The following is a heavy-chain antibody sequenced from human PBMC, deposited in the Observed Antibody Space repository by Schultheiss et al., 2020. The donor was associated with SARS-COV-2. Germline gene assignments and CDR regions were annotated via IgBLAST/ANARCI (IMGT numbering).Heavy chain of an antibody. CDR1: SGSISSGGYS. V-gene: IGHV4-61*08. Sequence: SETLSLTCAVSSGSISSGGYSWSWIRQPPGKGLEWIGYVHYSGSPNYNPSLKSRVTFSLDTSKKQFSLRLNSVTAADTAVYYCARATRVESLFSVRGGSFDFWGRGALVTVSS. CDR2: VHYSGSP. D-gene: IGHD5-24*01. J-gene: IGHJ4*02. CDR3: ARATRVESLFSVRGGSFDF.